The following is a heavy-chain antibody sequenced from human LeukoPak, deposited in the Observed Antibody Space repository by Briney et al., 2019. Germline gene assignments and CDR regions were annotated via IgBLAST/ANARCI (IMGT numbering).Heavy chain of an antibody. D-gene: IGHD3-10*01. Sequence: SETLSLTCTVSGGSIGNFYWSWILQPPGKGREWIGYIYYTGKTNYNPSLKSRVTMSIDTSKNQFSLKLSSVTAADTAVYYCARLPLFGSGSYAMDVWGQGTTVTVSS. CDR2: IYYTGKT. J-gene: IGHJ6*02. CDR1: GGSIGNFY. CDR3: ARLPLFGSGSYAMDV. V-gene: IGHV4-59*01.